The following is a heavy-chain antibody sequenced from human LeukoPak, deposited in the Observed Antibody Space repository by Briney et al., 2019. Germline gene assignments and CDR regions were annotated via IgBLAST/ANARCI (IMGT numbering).Heavy chain of an antibody. CDR2: INPNSGGT. V-gene: IGHV1-2*02. J-gene: IGHJ5*02. CDR3: ARDAYPVVPADDNWFDP. CDR1: GYTFTGYY. D-gene: IGHD2-2*01. Sequence: ASVKVPCKASGYTFTGYYMHWVRQAPGQGLEWMGWINPNSGGTNYAQKFQGRVTMTRDTSISTAYMELSRLRSDDTAVYYCARDAYPVVPADDNWFDPWGQGTLVTVSS.